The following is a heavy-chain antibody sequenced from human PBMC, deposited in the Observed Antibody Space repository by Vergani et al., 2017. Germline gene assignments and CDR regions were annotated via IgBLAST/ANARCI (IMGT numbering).Heavy chain of an antibody. J-gene: IGHJ4*02. CDR3: AREPPLTGFFDY. CDR1: GYTFTAYY. D-gene: IGHD3-9*01. CDR2: IIPIFGTA. Sequence: QVQLVQSGAEVGKPGASVKISCKASGYTFTAYYIHWVRQAPEQGLEWMGGIIPIFGTADYAQKFQGRVTITRDTSTSTVDVEVTSLRSDDTAVYYCAREPPLTGFFDYWGQGTLVTVSS. V-gene: IGHV1-46*03.